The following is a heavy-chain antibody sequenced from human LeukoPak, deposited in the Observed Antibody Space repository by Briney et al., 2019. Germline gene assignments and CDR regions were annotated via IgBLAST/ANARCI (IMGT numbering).Heavy chain of an antibody. CDR2: IKQDGSEK. Sequence: QAGGSLRLSCVGSGFTFSRYWLSWVRQAPGKGLEWVANIKQDGSEKYYVDSVKGRFTISRDNAKNSLYLQMNSLRAEDTAVYYCASKRYTRDYWGQGTLVTVSS. D-gene: IGHD1-14*01. V-gene: IGHV3-7*03. CDR1: GFTFSRYW. J-gene: IGHJ4*02. CDR3: ASKRYTRDY.